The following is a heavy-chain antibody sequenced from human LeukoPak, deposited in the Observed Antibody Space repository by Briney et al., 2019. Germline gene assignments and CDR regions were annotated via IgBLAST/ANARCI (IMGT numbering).Heavy chain of an antibody. CDR1: GFTFNSAW. V-gene: IGHV3-15*01. J-gene: IGHJ4*02. CDR3: ATQGYCSGNTCEAFDY. Sequence: GGSLRLSCAASGFTFNSAWMNWVRHAPGKGLEWVGRIKSKIDGGAIDYTAPVKGRFTISRDDSKNTVYLQMNSLKTEDTAVYYCATQGYCSGNTCEAFDYWGQGTLVTASS. CDR2: IKSKIDGGAI. D-gene: IGHD2-15*01.